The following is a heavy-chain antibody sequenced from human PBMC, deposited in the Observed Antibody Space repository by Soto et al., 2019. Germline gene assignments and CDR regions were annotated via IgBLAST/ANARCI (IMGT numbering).Heavy chain of an antibody. CDR1: GFTFSNAW. CDR2: VKSKTDGGTT. D-gene: IGHD1-26*01. Sequence: PGGSLRLSCSASGFTFSNAWMNWVRQAPGKGLEWVGRVKSKTDGGTTDYAAPVKGRFTISRDDSKDSLFLQMNSLKIEDTAVYFCTIYTRSWTHHWGQGTLVTVSS. J-gene: IGHJ5*02. V-gene: IGHV3-15*01. CDR3: TIYTRSWTHH.